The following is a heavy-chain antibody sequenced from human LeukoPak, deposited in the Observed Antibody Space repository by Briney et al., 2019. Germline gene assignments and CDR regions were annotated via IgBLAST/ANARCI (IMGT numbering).Heavy chain of an antibody. Sequence: GGSLRLSCAASGLSFSRYWMSWVRQAPGKGLEWVANINQDGSEKYCVDSVKGRFTTSRDNAKNSLYMQMNSLRAEDTAVYYCGLYSSSQTAMDVWGQGTAVTVSS. CDR2: INQDGSEK. D-gene: IGHD2-2*01. CDR3: GLYSSSQTAMDV. J-gene: IGHJ6*02. CDR1: GLSFSRYW. V-gene: IGHV3-7*01.